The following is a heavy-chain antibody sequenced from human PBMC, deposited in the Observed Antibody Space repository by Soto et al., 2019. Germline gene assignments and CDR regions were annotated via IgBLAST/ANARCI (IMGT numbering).Heavy chain of an antibody. D-gene: IGHD2-21*02. CDR3: ARGPNCGGDRYGAHNWFDP. CDR1: GGTFSSYA. CDR2: IIPIFGTA. V-gene: IGHV1-69*13. Sequence: GASVKVSCKASGGTFSSYAISWVRQAPGQGLEWMGGIIPIFGTANYAQKFQGRVTITADESTSTAYMELSSLRSEDTAVYYCARGPNCGGDRYGAHNWFDPWGQGTLVTVSS. J-gene: IGHJ5*02.